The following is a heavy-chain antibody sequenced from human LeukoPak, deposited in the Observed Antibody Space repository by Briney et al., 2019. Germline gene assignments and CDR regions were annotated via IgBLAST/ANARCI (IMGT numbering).Heavy chain of an antibody. CDR2: ISGSGGST. J-gene: IGHJ3*02. CDR3: AKDPNGDYVGAFDT. D-gene: IGHD4-17*01. CDR1: GFTFSSYA. Sequence: GGSLRLSCAASGFTFSSYAMSWVRQAPGKGLEWVSAISGSGGSTYYADSVKGRFTISRDNSKNTVYLEMSSLRAEDAAVYYCAKDPNGDYVGAFDTWGQGTMVIVSS. V-gene: IGHV3-23*01.